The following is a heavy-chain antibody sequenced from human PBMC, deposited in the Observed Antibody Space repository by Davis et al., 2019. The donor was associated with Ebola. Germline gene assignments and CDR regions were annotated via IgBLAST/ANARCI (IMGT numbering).Heavy chain of an antibody. CDR2: TNPTGGT. CDR1: GSTFSDIH. V-gene: IGHV1-2*02. Sequence: ASVPVSCKSSGSTFSDIHMHWVRQAPAQGLDYIRWTNPTGGTKYAQKFQGSVTMTRDTSISTDYMELTRLRSDDTAVYYCAREPTGTGGMDVWGQGTTVTVSS. CDR3: AREPTGTGGMDV. D-gene: IGHD1-1*01. J-gene: IGHJ6*02.